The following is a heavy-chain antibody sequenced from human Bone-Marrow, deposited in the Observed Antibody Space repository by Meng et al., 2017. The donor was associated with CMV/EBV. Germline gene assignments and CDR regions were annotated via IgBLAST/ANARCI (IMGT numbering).Heavy chain of an antibody. Sequence: SETLSLTCTVSGGSVSSGSYYWSWIRQPPGKGLEWIGYIYYSGSTNYNPSLKSRVTISVDTSKNQFSLKLSSVSAADTAVYYCARDWAPYCSSTSCYAFYYGMDVWGQGTTVTFYS. CDR2: IYYSGST. CDR1: GGSVSSGSYY. V-gene: IGHV4-61*01. CDR3: ARDWAPYCSSTSCYAFYYGMDV. D-gene: IGHD2-2*01. J-gene: IGHJ6*02.